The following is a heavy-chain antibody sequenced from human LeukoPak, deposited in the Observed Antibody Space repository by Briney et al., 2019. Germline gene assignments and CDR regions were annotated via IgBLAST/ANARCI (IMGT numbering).Heavy chain of an antibody. D-gene: IGHD3-3*01. Sequence: SETLSLTCTVSGGSISSGDYYWSWIRQPPGKGLEWIGYIYYSGSTYYNPSLKSRVTISVDTSKNQFSLKLSSVTAADTAVYYCARALNVLEWLPMHGLLNAFDIWGQGTMVTVSS. CDR3: ARALNVLEWLPMHGLLNAFDI. CDR1: GGSISSGDYY. J-gene: IGHJ3*02. CDR2: IYYSGST. V-gene: IGHV4-30-4*01.